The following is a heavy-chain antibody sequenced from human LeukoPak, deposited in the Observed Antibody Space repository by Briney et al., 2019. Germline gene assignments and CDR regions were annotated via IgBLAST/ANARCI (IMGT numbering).Heavy chain of an antibody. CDR1: GFTFSTYW. CDR3: ARVGSGGSCYDY. J-gene: IGHJ4*02. CDR2: INSDGSST. V-gene: IGHV3-74*01. D-gene: IGHD2-15*01. Sequence: SGGSLRLSCAASGFTFSTYWMHWVRQAPGKGLVWVSHINSDGSSTSYADSVKGRFTISRDNAKNTLYLQMNSLRAEDTAVYYCARVGSGGSCYDYWGQGTLVTVSS.